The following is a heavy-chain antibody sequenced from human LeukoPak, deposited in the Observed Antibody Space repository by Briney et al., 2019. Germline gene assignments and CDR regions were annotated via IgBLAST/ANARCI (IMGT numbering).Heavy chain of an antibody. CDR2: INPNSGGT. CDR3: AKGYCSGGSCPLPDY. D-gene: IGHD2-15*01. V-gene: IGHV1-2*02. Sequence: ASVKVSCKASGYTFTGYYIHWVRQAPGQGLEWMGWINPNSGGTNYAQKFQGRVTMTRDTSISTAYMELSRLRSDDTAVYYCAKGYCSGGSCPLPDYWGQGTLVTVSS. CDR1: GYTFTGYY. J-gene: IGHJ4*02.